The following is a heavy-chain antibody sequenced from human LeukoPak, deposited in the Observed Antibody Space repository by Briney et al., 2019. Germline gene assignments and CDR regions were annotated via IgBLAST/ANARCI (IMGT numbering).Heavy chain of an antibody. CDR1: GFTFSCYS. CDR3: ARGSLAGAYYYYGMDV. V-gene: IGHV3-21*01. CDR2: ISSSSSYI. J-gene: IGHJ6*02. Sequence: KPGGSLRLSCAASGFTFSCYSMNWVRQAPGKGLEWVSSISSSSSYIYYADSVKGRFTISRDNAKNSLYLQMNSLRAEDTAVYYCARGSLAGAYYYYGMDVWGQGTTVTVSS. D-gene: IGHD6-19*01.